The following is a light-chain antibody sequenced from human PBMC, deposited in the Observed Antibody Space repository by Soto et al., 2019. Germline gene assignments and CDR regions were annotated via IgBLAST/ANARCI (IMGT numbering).Light chain of an antibody. CDR1: QSISSY. CDR2: AAS. Sequence: DIQMTPSPSSLSASVGDRVTITCRASQSISSYLNWYQQKPGKAPKLLIYAASSLQSGIPDRFSGSGSGTDFTLTISRLEPEDFAVYYCQQYGSSITFGQGTRLEI. V-gene: IGKV1-39*01. J-gene: IGKJ5*01. CDR3: QQYGSSIT.